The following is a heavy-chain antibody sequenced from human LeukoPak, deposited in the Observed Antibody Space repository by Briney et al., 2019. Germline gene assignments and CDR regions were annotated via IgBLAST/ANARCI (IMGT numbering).Heavy chain of an antibody. D-gene: IGHD5/OR15-5a*01. CDR3: ARSRSVSNYKGMDV. CDR1: GFTFSDYS. Sequence: GGSLRLSCAASGFTFSDYSMSWVRQAPGKGLEWVSSISSSSDYIYYADSVKGRFTISRDNARNSLYLQMNSLRAEDTAVYYCARSRSVSNYKGMDVWGQGTTVTVSS. CDR2: ISSSSDYI. J-gene: IGHJ6*02. V-gene: IGHV3-21*01.